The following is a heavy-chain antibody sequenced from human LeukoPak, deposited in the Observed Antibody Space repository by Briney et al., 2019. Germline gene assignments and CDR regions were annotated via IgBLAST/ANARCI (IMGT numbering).Heavy chain of an antibody. CDR2: INHNGNVN. D-gene: IGHD3-16*01. Sequence: GGSLRLPCAASGFTFSTTAMNWARQAPGKGLEWVASINHNGNVNYYVDSVKGRFTISRDSAKNSLYLQMSNLGAEDTAVYFCARGGGLDVWGQGATVTVSS. CDR3: ARGGGLDV. J-gene: IGHJ6*02. V-gene: IGHV3-7*03. CDR1: GFTFSTTA.